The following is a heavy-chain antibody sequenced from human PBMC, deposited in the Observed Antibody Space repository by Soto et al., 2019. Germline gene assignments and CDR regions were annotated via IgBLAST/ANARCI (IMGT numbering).Heavy chain of an antibody. CDR1: GYTFTRYG. CDR3: AMVDVYVTPSPQDV. J-gene: IGHJ6*02. CDR2: INTYNRNT. V-gene: IGHV1-18*01. Sequence: QVQLVQSGAEVKNPGASVKVSCKASGYTFTRYGIGWARQAPGQGLEWMGWINTYNRNTKYAQNVQGRVTLTTDTSASTAYMELRSLRSNDTAIYYCAMVDVYVTPSPQDVWGQGTTVIVS. D-gene: IGHD3-16*01.